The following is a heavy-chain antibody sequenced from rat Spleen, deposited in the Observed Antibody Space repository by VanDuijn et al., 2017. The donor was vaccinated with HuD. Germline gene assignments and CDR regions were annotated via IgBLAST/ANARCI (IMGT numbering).Heavy chain of an antibody. Sequence: EVQLVESGGGLVQPGRSLKLSCAASGFTFSDYNMAWVRQAPEKGLEWVATISYDGSSTYYRDSVKGRFTISGDNAKSTLYLQMDSLRSEDTATYYCARLAVVTYYGYTTVMDAWGQGASVTVSS. J-gene: IGHJ4*01. CDR1: GFTFSDYN. V-gene: IGHV5-7*01. CDR2: ISYDGSST. D-gene: IGHD1-9*01. CDR3: ARLAVVTYYGYTTVMDA.